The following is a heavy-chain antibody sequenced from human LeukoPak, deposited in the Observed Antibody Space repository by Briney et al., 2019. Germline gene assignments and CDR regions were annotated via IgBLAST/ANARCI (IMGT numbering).Heavy chain of an antibody. J-gene: IGHJ5*02. V-gene: IGHV4-59*01. CDR2: IHYTGST. CDR3: ARGGYYGSGNDFRFDP. Sequence: PSETLSLTCGVYGGSFSSYYWSWIRQPPGKGLEWIGYIHYTGSTNYNPSLKSRVTISVDTSKNQFSLKLNSVTAADTAVYYCARGGYYGSGNDFRFDPWGQGTLVTVSS. CDR1: GGSFSSYY. D-gene: IGHD3-10*01.